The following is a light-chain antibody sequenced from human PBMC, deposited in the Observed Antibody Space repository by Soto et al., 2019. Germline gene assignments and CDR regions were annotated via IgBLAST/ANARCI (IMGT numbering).Light chain of an antibody. CDR2: YTS. V-gene: IGKV3-11*01. Sequence: EIVLTQSPGTLSLSPGERATLSCRASQTVGTRLAWYQHKPGQAPRLLIYYTSNRATGIPARFSGSGSGTDFTLTISSLAPEDFAIYYCHQRQSWPRTFGQGTKVDIK. CDR3: HQRQSWPRT. CDR1: QTVGTR. J-gene: IGKJ1*01.